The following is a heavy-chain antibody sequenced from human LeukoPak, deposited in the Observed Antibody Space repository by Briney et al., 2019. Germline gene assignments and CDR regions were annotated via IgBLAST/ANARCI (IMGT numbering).Heavy chain of an antibody. D-gene: IGHD3-22*01. J-gene: IGHJ4*02. Sequence: SQTLSLTCTVSGGSISSGDYYWSWIRQPPGKGLESIGYIYYSGSTYYNPSLKSRVTISVDTSKNQFPLKLSSVTAADTAVYYCARYDSSGYLRRFDYWGQGTLVTVSS. CDR3: ARYDSSGYLRRFDY. CDR2: IYYSGST. CDR1: GGSISSGDYY. V-gene: IGHV4-30-4*01.